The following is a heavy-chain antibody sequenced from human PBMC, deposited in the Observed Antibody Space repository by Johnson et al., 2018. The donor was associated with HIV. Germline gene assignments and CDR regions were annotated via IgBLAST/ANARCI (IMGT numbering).Heavy chain of an antibody. Sequence: VQLVESGGGLVQPGGSLRLSCAASVFTFSSYWMSWVRQAPGKGLEWAANIKQDGSEKYYVDSVKGRFTISRDNAKNSLYLQMNSLRAEDTAVYYCARDSPNAFNIWGQGTMVTVSS. CDR1: VFTFSSYW. J-gene: IGHJ3*02. CDR2: IKQDGSEK. V-gene: IGHV3-7*01. CDR3: ARDSPNAFNI.